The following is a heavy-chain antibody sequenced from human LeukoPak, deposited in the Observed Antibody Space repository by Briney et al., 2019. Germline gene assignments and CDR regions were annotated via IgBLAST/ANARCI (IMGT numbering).Heavy chain of an antibody. J-gene: IGHJ4*02. CDR3: ARWPRGYCSSTSCLRGFDY. CDR2: ISSSSSYT. CDR1: GFTFSDYY. D-gene: IGHD2-2*01. V-gene: IGHV3-11*06. Sequence: GGSLRLSCAASGFTFSDYYMSWIRQAPGKGLEWVSYISSSSSYTNYADSVKCRFTISRDNAKNSLYLQMNSLRAEDTAVYYCARWPRGYCSSTSCLRGFDYWGQGTLVTVSS.